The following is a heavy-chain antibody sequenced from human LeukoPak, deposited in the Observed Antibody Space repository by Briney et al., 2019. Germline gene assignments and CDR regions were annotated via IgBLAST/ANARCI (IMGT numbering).Heavy chain of an antibody. D-gene: IGHD5-12*01. CDR1: GGSISSYY. Sequence: SETLSLTCTVSGGSISSYYWSWIRQPPGKGLEWIGYIYYSGSTNYNPSLKSRVTISVDTSKNQFSLKLSSVTAADTAVYYCARRSGYSGYDPYYFDYWGQGTLVTVSS. CDR3: ARRSGYSGYDPYYFDY. J-gene: IGHJ4*02. CDR2: IYYSGST. V-gene: IGHV4-59*08.